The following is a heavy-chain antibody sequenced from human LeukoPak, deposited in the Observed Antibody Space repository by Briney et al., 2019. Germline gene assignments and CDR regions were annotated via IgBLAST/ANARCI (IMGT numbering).Heavy chain of an antibody. CDR3: ARVRQQLPAGAFDI. CDR2: IYSSGNT. V-gene: IGHV4-39*07. D-gene: IGHD6-13*01. Sequence: SETLSLTCTVSGGSISSSSYYWGWIRQPPGKGLEWIGNIYSSGNTYYNASLKSRVTMYIDTSKNQFSLKLSSVTAADTAVYYCARVRQQLPAGAFDIWGQGTMVTVSS. CDR1: GGSISSSSYY. J-gene: IGHJ3*02.